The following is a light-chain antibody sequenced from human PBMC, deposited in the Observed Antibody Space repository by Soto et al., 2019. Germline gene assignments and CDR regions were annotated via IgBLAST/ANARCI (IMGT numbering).Light chain of an antibody. CDR3: QQYGSSPWT. V-gene: IGKV3-20*01. Sequence: LLTQSPGTLSLYQGERATLSCRASQSVSSSYLAWYQQKPGQAPRLLIYGASSRATGIPDRFSGSGSGTDFTLTISRLEPEDFAVYYCQQYGSSPWTFGQRSKVDIK. CDR2: GAS. J-gene: IGKJ1*01. CDR1: QSVSSSY.